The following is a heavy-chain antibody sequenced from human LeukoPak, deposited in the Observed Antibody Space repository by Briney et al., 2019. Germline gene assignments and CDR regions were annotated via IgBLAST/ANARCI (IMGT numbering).Heavy chain of an antibody. CDR3: ARVARHDYTYYPGGNYFDY. CDR2: VDHTGST. CDR1: GDSISMYY. V-gene: IGHV4-59*01. Sequence: SETLSLTCSVSGDSISMYYWNWIRQSPGKGLEWIGYVDHTGSTNYNPSLNSRVTISRDTSTNHFSLKLSSVTAADTAVYFCARVARHDYTYYPGGNYFDYWGQGTLVTVSS. D-gene: IGHD4-11*01. J-gene: IGHJ4*02.